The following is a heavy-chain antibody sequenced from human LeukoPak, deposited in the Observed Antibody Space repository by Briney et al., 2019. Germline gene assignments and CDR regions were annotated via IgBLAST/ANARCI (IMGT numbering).Heavy chain of an antibody. D-gene: IGHD3-10*01. J-gene: IGHJ5*02. CDR1: GFTFSSYG. V-gene: IGHV3-30*03. CDR3: AGEMVRGVISGIDP. Sequence: PGRSLRLSCAASGFTFSSYGMHWVRQAPGKGLEWVAVISYDGSNKYYADSVKGRFTISRDNSKNTLYLQMNSLRAEDTAVYYCAGEMVRGVISGIDPWGQGTLVTVSS. CDR2: ISYDGSNK.